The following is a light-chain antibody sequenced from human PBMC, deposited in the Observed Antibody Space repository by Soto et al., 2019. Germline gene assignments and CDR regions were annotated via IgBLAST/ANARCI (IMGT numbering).Light chain of an antibody. Sequence: QSALTQPRSVSGSPGQSVTFSCTGTSGDIGAYNYVSWYQFHPGKAPKMIIDDVNKRPSGVPDRFSGSKSGNTASLTISWLQAEDEADYYCCSYAHTSRVFGGGTKLTVL. J-gene: IGLJ3*02. CDR2: DVN. CDR1: SGDIGAYNY. CDR3: CSYAHTSRV. V-gene: IGLV2-11*01.